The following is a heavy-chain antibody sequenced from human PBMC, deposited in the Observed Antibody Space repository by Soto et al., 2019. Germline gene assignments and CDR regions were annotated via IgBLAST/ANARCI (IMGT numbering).Heavy chain of an antibody. J-gene: IGHJ4*02. CDR3: AKSRGSYTVDY. Sequence: QVQLVQSGAEVRKPGASVHVSCKTSGYTFTAYYIHWVRQAPGQGLEWRGWIDPASGGTNIAQKFQGWVTMTTDTSITTAYLQLSRLTSDDTAVYYCAKSRGSYTVDYWGQGTLVTVSS. CDR2: IDPASGGT. CDR1: GYTFTAYY. D-gene: IGHD1-26*01. V-gene: IGHV1-2*04.